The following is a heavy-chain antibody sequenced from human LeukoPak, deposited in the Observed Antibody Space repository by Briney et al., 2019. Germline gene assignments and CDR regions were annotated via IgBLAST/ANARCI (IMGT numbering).Heavy chain of an antibody. Sequence: ASVKVSCKATSRISWVRQAPGQGLEWMGWIGTYGGDTYYAQKFQGRITVTADTSTSTVYMELRNLRSDDTAVYYCARDLWNFYDDSGYNRDFDSWGQGTLVTVSS. D-gene: IGHD3-22*01. J-gene: IGHJ5*01. CDR2: IGTYGGDT. CDR1: TSR. CDR3: ARDLWNFYDDSGYNRDFDS. V-gene: IGHV1-18*01.